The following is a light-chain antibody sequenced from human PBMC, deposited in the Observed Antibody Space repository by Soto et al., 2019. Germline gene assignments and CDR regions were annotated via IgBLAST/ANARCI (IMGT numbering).Light chain of an antibody. Sequence: QSVLAQPASVSGSPGQSITISCTGTSSDVGGYNYVSWYQQHPGKAPKLMIYGVTDRPSGVSNRFSGSKSGNVASLTISGLQAEDEADYYCCSYTSDLTPYVFGTGTKVTGL. CDR3: CSYTSDLTPYV. V-gene: IGLV2-14*01. CDR2: GVT. J-gene: IGLJ1*01. CDR1: SSDVGGYNY.